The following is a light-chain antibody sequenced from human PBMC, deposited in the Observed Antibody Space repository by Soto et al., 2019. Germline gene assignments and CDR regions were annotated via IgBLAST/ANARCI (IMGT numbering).Light chain of an antibody. Sequence: EIVLTQSPGTLSLSPGERATLSCRASQSVSSSYLAWYQQKPGQTPRQLIYGESSRATGIPDRFSGSGSGTDFTLTITRLEAEDFAVYYCQHYRTSFSGGTRVEIK. J-gene: IGKJ4*01. CDR3: QHYRTS. CDR1: QSVSSSY. CDR2: GES. V-gene: IGKV3-20*01.